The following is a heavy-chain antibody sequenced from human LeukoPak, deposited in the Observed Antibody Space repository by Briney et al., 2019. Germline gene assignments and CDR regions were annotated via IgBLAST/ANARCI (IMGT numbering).Heavy chain of an antibody. V-gene: IGHV4-38-2*01. CDR3: ARHGNYYDTSQSDP. J-gene: IGHJ5*02. D-gene: IGHD3-22*01. Sequence: SETLSLTCAVSGYPISSGYYWGWIRRPPGKGLEWIGSVYHSGSTYYNPSLKSRVTISVDTSKNQFSLKLSSVTAADTAVYYCARHGNYYDTSQSDPWGQGTLVTVSS. CDR1: GYPISSGYY. CDR2: VYHSGST.